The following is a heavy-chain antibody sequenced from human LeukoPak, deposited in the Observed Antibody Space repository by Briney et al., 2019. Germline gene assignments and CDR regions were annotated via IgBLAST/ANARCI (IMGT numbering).Heavy chain of an antibody. Sequence: ASVKVSCKASGYTFTGYYMHWVRQAPGQGLEWMGWINPNSGGTNYAQKFQGWVTMTRDTSISTAYMELSRLRSDDTAVYYCARGAPNYYGSGSYYYVYWGQGTLVTVSS. D-gene: IGHD3-10*01. CDR2: INPNSGGT. CDR1: GYTFTGYY. CDR3: ARGAPNYYGSGSYYYVY. J-gene: IGHJ4*02. V-gene: IGHV1-2*04.